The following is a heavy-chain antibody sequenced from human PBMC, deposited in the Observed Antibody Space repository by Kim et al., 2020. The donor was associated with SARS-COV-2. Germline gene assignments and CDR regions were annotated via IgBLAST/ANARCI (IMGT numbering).Heavy chain of an antibody. J-gene: IGHJ4*01. CDR2: LSGSIPDA. D-gene: IGHD2-15*01. CDR3: AKDLLFVPGRGYFDS. Sequence: GGSLRLSCAASGFAFGDYAMSWVRRAPGKGLEWVSALSGSIPDAKYADSVRGRFTISRDNSKNTLFLQMDSLRVDDTAVYYRAKDLLFVPGRGYFDSWG. CDR1: GFAFGDYA. V-gene: IGHV3-23*01.